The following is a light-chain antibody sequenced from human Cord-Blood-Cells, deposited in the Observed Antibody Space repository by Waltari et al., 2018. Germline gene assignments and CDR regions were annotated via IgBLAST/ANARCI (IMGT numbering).Light chain of an antibody. CDR2: DAS. J-gene: IGKJ3*01. Sequence: EIVLTQAPATLSLSPGERATLSCRASQSVSSYLAWYQQKPGQAPRLRIYDASNRATGIPARFSGSGSGTDFTLTISSLEPEDLAVYSCQQRSNWPTFGPGTKVDIK. V-gene: IGKV3-11*01. CDR3: QQRSNWPT. CDR1: QSVSSY.